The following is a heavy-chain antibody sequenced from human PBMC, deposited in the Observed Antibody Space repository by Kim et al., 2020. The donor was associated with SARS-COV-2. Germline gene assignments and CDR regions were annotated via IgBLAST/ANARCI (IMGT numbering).Heavy chain of an antibody. D-gene: IGHD3-10*01. V-gene: IGHV4-34*01. CDR2: INHSGST. J-gene: IGHJ4*02. CDR3: ARGMVRGVRVVLV. Sequence: SETLSLTCAVYGGSFSGYYWSWIRQPPGKGLEWIGEINHSGSTNYNPSLKSRVTISVDTSKNQFSLKLSSVTAADTAVYYCARGMVRGVRVVLVWGQGTLVTVSS. CDR1: GGSFSGYY.